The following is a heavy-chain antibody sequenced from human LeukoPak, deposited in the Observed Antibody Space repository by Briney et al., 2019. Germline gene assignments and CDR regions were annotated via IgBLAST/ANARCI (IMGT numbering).Heavy chain of an antibody. Sequence: ASVKVSCKASGYTFTSYGINWVRRAPGQGLEWMGWISAYNGNTNYAQKLQGRVTMTTDTSTSTAYMDLRSLRSDDTAVYYCARDQALVGQQLVETWGQGTLVTVSS. V-gene: IGHV1-18*01. CDR1: GYTFTSYG. J-gene: IGHJ5*02. D-gene: IGHD6-6*01. CDR2: ISAYNGNT. CDR3: ARDQALVGQQLVET.